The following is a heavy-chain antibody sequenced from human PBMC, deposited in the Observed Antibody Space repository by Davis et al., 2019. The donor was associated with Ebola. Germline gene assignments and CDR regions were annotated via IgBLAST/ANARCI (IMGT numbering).Heavy chain of an antibody. J-gene: IGHJ4*02. CDR1: GFTFSSYW. Sequence: GESLKISCAASGFTFSSYWMHWVRQAPGKGLVWVSRINSDGSGTYYADSVKGRFTISRDNAKNTLYLQMNSLRAEDTAVYYCAKGDYGDSDGYWGQGTLVTVSS. D-gene: IGHD4-17*01. CDR3: AKGDYGDSDGY. V-gene: IGHV3-74*01. CDR2: INSDGSGT.